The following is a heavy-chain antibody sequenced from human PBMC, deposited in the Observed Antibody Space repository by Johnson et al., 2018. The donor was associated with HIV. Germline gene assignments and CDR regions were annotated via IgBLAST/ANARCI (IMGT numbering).Heavy chain of an antibody. D-gene: IGHD6-6*01. CDR3: AKGDINYSSSSTGSFDI. V-gene: IGHV3-33*06. J-gene: IGHJ3*02. CDR2: IWYDGSNK. CDR1: GFTFSSYG. Sequence: QMQLVESGGGLVQPGGSLRLSCAASGFTFSSYGMHWVRQAPGKGLEWVAVIWYDGSNKYYADSVKGRFTISRDNSKNTLYLQMNSLRAEDTAVYYCAKGDINYSSSSTGSFDIWGQGTMVTVSS.